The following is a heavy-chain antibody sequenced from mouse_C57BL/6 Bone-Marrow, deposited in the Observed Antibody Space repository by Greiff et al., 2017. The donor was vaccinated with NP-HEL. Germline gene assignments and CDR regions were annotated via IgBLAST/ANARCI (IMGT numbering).Heavy chain of an antibody. Sequence: VQLQQSGAELVRPGASVKLSCTASGFNIKDYYMHWVKQRPEQGLEWIGRIDPEDGDTEYAPKFQGKATMTADTSSNTAYLQLSSLTSEDTAVYYCTPLYYYGSSLAWFAYWGQGTLVTVSA. J-gene: IGHJ3*01. V-gene: IGHV14-1*01. CDR1: GFNIKDYY. D-gene: IGHD1-1*01. CDR2: IDPEDGDT. CDR3: TPLYYYGSSLAWFAY.